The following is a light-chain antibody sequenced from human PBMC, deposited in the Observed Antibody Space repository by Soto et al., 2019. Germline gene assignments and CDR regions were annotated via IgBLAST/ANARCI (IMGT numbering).Light chain of an antibody. V-gene: IGLV1-40*01. J-gene: IGLJ2*01. Sequence: QYALTQPPSVSGAPGQRVTISCTGSSSNIGAGYDVHWYQQLPGTAPKLLISGNNNRPSGVPDRFSGSKSGTSASLAITGLQAEDEADYYCQSYDSSVSKVVFGGGTKLTVL. CDR1: SSNIGAGYD. CDR3: QSYDSSVSKVV. CDR2: GNN.